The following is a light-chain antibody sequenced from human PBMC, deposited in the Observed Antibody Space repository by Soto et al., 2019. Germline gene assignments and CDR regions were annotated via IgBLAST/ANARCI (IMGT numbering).Light chain of an antibody. CDR2: EVS. V-gene: IGLV2-14*01. J-gene: IGLJ2*01. CDR1: SSDVGGYKY. Sequence: QSALTQPASVSGSPGQSITISCTGTSSDVGGYKYVSWYQQHPGKAPKLMIYEVSNRPSGVSNRFSGSKSGNTASLTISGLQAEYEADYYCYSXTXSXXXXFGG. CDR3: YSXTXSXXXX.